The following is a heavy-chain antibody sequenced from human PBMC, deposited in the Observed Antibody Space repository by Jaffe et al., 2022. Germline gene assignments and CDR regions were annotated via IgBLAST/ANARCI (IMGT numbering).Heavy chain of an antibody. CDR2: ISYDGSNK. D-gene: IGHD6-13*01. CDR1: GFTFSSYG. CDR3: ARGRYSSSWYSAFDI. Sequence: QVQLVESGGGVVQPGRSLRLSCAASGFTFSSYGMHWVRQAPGKGLEWVAVISYDGSNKYYADSVKGRFTISRDNSKNTLYLQMNSLRAEDTAVYYCARGRYSSSWYSAFDIWGQGTMVTVSS. V-gene: IGHV3-30*03. J-gene: IGHJ3*02.